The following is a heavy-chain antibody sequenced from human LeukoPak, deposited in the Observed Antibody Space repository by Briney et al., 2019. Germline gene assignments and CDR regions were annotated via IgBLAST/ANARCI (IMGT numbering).Heavy chain of an antibody. V-gene: IGHV4-39*01. CDR1: GGSISSSRFY. CDR2: IYYSGST. D-gene: IGHD1-1*01. J-gene: IGHJ4*02. CDR3: ARLVDGYTEFDY. Sequence: SETLSLTCTVSGGSISSSRFYWGWIRQPPGKGLGWIGSIYYSGSTYYNPSLKSRVTISVDTSKNQFSLKLSSVTAADTALYYCARLVDGYTEFDYWGQGTLVTVSS.